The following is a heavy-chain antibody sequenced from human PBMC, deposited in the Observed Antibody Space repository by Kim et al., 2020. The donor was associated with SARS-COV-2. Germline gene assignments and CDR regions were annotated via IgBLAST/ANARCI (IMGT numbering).Heavy chain of an antibody. CDR3: ARWGGHDSPTHMNYYYYGMDV. V-gene: IGHV3-53*01. J-gene: IGHJ6*02. Sequence: GGSLRLSCAASGFTVSSNYMSWVRQAPGKGLEWVSVIYSGGSTYYADSVKGRFTISRDNSKNTLYLQMNSLRAEDTAVYYCARWGGHDSPTHMNYYYYGMDVWGQGTTVTVSS. CDR1: GFTVSSNY. CDR2: IYSGGST. D-gene: IGHD2-21*01.